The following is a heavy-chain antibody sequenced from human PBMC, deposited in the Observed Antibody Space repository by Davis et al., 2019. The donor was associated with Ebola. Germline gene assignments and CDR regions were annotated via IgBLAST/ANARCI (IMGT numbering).Heavy chain of an antibody. CDR2: ISSSGSTI. CDR3: ARGEGWLVG. CDR1: GGSISSYY. Sequence: LSLTCTVSGGSISSYYWSWIRQPPGKGLEWVSYISSSGSTIYYADSVKGRFTISRDNAKNSLYLQMNSLRAEDTAVYYCARGEGWLVGWGQGTLVTVSS. D-gene: IGHD6-19*01. J-gene: IGHJ4*02. V-gene: IGHV3-11*01.